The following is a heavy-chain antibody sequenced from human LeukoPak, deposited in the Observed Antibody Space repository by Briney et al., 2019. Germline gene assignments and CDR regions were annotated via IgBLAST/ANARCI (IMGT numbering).Heavy chain of an antibody. Sequence: ASVKVSCKASGYTFTSYYMHWVRQAPGQGLEWMGIINPSGGSTSYAQKFQGRVTKTRDTSTSTVYMELSSLRSEDTAVYYCARDWAAVVVVVAATPDYYYGMDVWGQGTTVTVSS. CDR3: ARDWAAVVVVVAATPDYYYGMDV. CDR1: GYTFTSYY. CDR2: INPSGGST. V-gene: IGHV1-46*01. D-gene: IGHD2-15*01. J-gene: IGHJ6*02.